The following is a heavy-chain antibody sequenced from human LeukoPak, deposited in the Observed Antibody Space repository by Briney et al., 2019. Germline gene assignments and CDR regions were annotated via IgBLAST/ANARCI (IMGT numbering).Heavy chain of an antibody. CDR3: ARRRTTDY. J-gene: IGHJ4*02. CDR2: IKEDGSEK. CDR1: GFTFTKYW. V-gene: IGHV3-7*01. Sequence: GGSLRLSCTTSGFTFTKYWMNWIRQSPGKGLEWVANIKEDGSEKYYVDFVKGRFTISRDNAKKSLYLQMNSLRAEDTAVYYCARRRTTDYWGQGTLVSVSS. D-gene: IGHD1-7*01.